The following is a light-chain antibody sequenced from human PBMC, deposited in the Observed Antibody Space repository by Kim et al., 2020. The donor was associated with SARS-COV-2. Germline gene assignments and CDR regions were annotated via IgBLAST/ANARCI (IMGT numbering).Light chain of an antibody. V-gene: IGKV1-16*01. J-gene: IGKJ5*01. Sequence: SSLGHLATLTCRPIQGINNYLAWFQQKPGKAPKALIYAASSLQSGVPSRFSGSGSGTDFTLTINYLLPEDFATYYCQQYKTYPITFGQGTRLEIK. CDR3: QQYKTYPIT. CDR1: QGINNY. CDR2: AAS.